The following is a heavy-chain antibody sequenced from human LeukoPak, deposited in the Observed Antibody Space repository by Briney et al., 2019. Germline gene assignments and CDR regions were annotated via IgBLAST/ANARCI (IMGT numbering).Heavy chain of an antibody. J-gene: IGHJ4*02. CDR3: ERGENYYDSSGYYYPFDY. CDR2: IYYSGST. V-gene: IGHV4-59*01. Sequence: PSETLSLTCTVSRGSISRYYWTWVRQPPGKGLEWIGYIYYSGSTNYNPSLKSRVTISVDTSKNQFSLKLSSVTAADTAVYYCERGENYYDSSGYYYPFDYWGQGTLVTVSS. D-gene: IGHD3-22*01. CDR1: RGSISRYY.